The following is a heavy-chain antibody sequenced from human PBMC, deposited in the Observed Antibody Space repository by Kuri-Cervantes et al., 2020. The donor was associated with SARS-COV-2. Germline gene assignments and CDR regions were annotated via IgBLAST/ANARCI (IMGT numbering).Heavy chain of an antibody. Sequence: GGSLGLSCAASGFTFSSYAMHWVRQAPGKGLEWVAVISYDGSNKYYADSVKGRFTISRDNSKNTLYLQMNSLRAEDTAVYYCARGKQQLVPHHFDYWGQGTLVTVSS. D-gene: IGHD6-13*01. CDR1: GFTFSSYA. CDR3: ARGKQQLVPHHFDY. V-gene: IGHV3-30*04. J-gene: IGHJ4*02. CDR2: ISYDGSNK.